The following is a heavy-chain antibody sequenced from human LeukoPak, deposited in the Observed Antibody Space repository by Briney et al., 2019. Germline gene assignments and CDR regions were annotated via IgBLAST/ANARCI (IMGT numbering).Heavy chain of an antibody. CDR1: GFTFSSYA. CDR3: AKDGVGSSGYCPRFDY. CDR2: ISGSGGST. V-gene: IGHV3-23*01. J-gene: IGHJ4*02. D-gene: IGHD3-22*01. Sequence: GSLRLSCLVSGFTFSSYAMSWVRQPPGKGLEWVSAISGSGGSTYYADSVKGRFTISRDNSKNPLYLQMNSLRAEDTAVYYCAKDGVGSSGYCPRFDYWGQGTLVTVSS.